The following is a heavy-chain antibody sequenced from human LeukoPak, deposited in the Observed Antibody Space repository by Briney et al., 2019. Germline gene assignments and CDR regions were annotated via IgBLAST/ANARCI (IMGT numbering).Heavy chain of an antibody. CDR1: GFTFSNYG. J-gene: IGHJ4*02. Sequence: GGSLRLSCAASGFTFSNYGMHWVRQAPGRGLEWVAIISHDGSNKYYADSVKGRFAISRDNSKNTLSLQMNSLRAEDTAVYYCAKDRSGSSPFDYWGQGTLVTVSS. CDR3: AKDRSGSSPFDY. V-gene: IGHV3-30*18. CDR2: ISHDGSNK.